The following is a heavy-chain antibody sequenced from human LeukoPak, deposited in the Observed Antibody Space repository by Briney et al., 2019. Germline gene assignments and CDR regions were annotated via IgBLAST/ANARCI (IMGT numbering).Heavy chain of an antibody. J-gene: IGHJ1*01. CDR1: GFSFNTYA. Sequence: GGSLRLSCAASGFSFNTYAMSWVRQAPGKGLEWVSASNTGGSTYYADSVKGRFTISRDKSKNTLSLQMSSLRAEDTAVYYCAQQVGYCSSGSCYFTYWGQGTLVTVSS. CDR2: SNTGGST. D-gene: IGHD2-15*01. V-gene: IGHV3-23*01. CDR3: AQQVGYCSSGSCYFTY.